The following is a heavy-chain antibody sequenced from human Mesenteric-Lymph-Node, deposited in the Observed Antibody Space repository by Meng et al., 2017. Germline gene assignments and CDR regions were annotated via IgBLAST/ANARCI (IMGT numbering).Heavy chain of an antibody. CDR1: GFTFSSYS. V-gene: IGHV3-23*01. Sequence: GESLKISCAASGFTFSSYSMNWVRQAPGKGLEWVSAITSGGTNTYYTDSVKGRFTISRDNSKNTLYLQMNSLRAEDTAIYYCAKGDSGTYYDWGQGTLVTVSS. CDR3: AKGDSGTYYD. D-gene: IGHD1-26*01. CDR2: ITSGGTNT. J-gene: IGHJ4*02.